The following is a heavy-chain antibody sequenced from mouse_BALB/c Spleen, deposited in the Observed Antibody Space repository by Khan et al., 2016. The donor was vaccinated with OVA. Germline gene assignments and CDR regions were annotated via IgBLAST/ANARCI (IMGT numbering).Heavy chain of an antibody. J-gene: IGHJ3*01. V-gene: IGHV1S135*01. CDR3: ARGGYGGFAY. CDR1: GYAFTSYI. CDR2: IDPYNGGT. D-gene: IGHD2-2*01. Sequence: VRLQQSGPELVKPGASVKVSCKASGYAFTSYIMYWVKQSHGKSLEWIGYIDPYNGGTSYNQKFKGKATLTVDTSSTTAYIHLNSLPSEDSAVYYCARGGYGGFAYWGQGTLVTVSA.